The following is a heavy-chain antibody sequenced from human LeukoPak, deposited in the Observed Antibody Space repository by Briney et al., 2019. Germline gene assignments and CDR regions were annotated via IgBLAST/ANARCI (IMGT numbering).Heavy chain of an antibody. J-gene: IGHJ4*02. CDR1: GLTFSSYA. CDR2: FSGSGGST. V-gene: IGHV3-23*01. Sequence: GGSLRLSCAASGLTFSSYAVSWVRQAPGKGLEWVSGFSGSGGSTYYADSVQGRFTISRDNSKNTLYLQMNSLRAEDTAVYYCAKGKKGLWFGEFGYWGQGTLVTVSS. D-gene: IGHD3-10*01. CDR3: AKGKKGLWFGEFGY.